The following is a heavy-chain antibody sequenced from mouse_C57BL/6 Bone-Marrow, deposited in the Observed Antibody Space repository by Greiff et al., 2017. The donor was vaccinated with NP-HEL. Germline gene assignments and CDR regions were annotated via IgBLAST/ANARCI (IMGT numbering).Heavy chain of an antibody. D-gene: IGHD1-1*01. CDR2: IYPGAGDT. Sequence: VQLQQSGPELVKPGASVKLSCKASGYAFSSYWMNWVKQRPGKGLEWIGRIYPGAGDTDYNGKFKGKATLTADKSSSTAYMQLSSLTSEDSAVDCGARRCYYAYYCDDWGKGTTLTVSS. CDR3: ARRCYYAYYCDD. J-gene: IGHJ2*01. CDR1: GYAFSSYW. V-gene: IGHV1-82*01.